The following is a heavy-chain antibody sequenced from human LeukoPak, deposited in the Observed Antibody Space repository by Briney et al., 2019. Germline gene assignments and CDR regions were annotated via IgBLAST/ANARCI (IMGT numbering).Heavy chain of an antibody. CDR2: IYYSGST. CDR3: ARGGYDPLDY. CDR1: GGSISSSY. V-gene: IGHV4-59*01. D-gene: IGHD5-12*01. J-gene: IGHJ4*02. Sequence: SETLSLTRTVSGGSISSSYWSWIRQPPGKGLEWIGYIYYSGSTNYNPSLKSRVTLSVDTSKNQFSLKLSSVTAADTAVYYCARGGYDPLDYWGQGTPVTVSS.